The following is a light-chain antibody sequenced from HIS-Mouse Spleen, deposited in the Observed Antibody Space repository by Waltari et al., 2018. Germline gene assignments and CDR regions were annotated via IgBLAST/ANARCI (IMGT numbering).Light chain of an antibody. V-gene: IGLV1-44*01. CDR2: SNN. CDR3: AAWDDSLNGNYV. J-gene: IGLJ1*01. CDR1: TSNIGSKT. Sequence: QSVLTQPPSASGTPGQSVTISCSGSTSNIGSKTVNWYQQLPGTAPKLLIYSNNQRPSGVPDRFSGSKSGTSASLAISGLQSEDEADYYCAAWDDSLNGNYVFGTGTKVTVL.